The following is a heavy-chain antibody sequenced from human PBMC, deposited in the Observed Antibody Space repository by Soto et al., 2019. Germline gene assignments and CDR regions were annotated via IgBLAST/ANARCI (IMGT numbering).Heavy chain of an antibody. V-gene: IGHV1-3*01. J-gene: IGHJ6*02. D-gene: IGHD3-10*01. CDR1: GYTFTSYA. CDR3: ARAGIWFEELEHYYYYGMGV. CDR2: INAGNGNT. Sequence: QVQLVQSGAEVKKPGASVKVSCKASGYTFTSYAMHWVRQAPGQRLEWMGWINAGNGNTKYSQKFQGRVTITRETATSTAYMELSSLRAEDTAVYYCARAGIWFEELEHYYYYGMGVWGQGTTVTVSS.